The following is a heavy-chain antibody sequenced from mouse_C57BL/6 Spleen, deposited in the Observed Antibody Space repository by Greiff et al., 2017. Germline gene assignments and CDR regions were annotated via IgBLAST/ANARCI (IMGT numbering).Heavy chain of an antibody. Sequence: VQLQQSGPELVKPGASVKISCKASGYAFSSSWMNWVKQRPGKGLEWIGRIYPGDGDTNYIGKFKGKATLTADKSSSTAYMQLSSLTSEDSAVYFCARDDYYGSSPYYFDYWGQGTTLTVSS. CDR3: ARDDYYGSSPYYFDY. V-gene: IGHV1-82*01. D-gene: IGHD1-1*01. J-gene: IGHJ2*01. CDR2: IYPGDGDT. CDR1: GYAFSSSW.